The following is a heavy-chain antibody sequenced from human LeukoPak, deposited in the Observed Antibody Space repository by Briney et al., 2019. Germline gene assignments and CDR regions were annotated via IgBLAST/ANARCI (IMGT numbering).Heavy chain of an antibody. J-gene: IGHJ4*02. Sequence: SETLSLTCVVSGSSISSGYSWGWIRQTPGKGLEWIGSIYHSGSTYYKPSPKSRVTISVDTSKNKLSLKLTSVTAADTAVYYCARRRDGDYCDYWGQGILVTVSS. CDR3: ARRRDGDYCDY. CDR1: GSSISSGYS. V-gene: IGHV4-38-2*01. CDR2: IYHSGST. D-gene: IGHD4-17*01.